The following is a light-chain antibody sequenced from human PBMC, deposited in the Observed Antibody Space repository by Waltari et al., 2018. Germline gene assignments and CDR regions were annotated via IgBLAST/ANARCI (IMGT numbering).Light chain of an antibody. V-gene: IGLV2-23*02. CDR3: CSCAGSGNYS. J-gene: IGLJ1*01. CDR2: EVI. Sequence: QSALTQPALLSGTLGQSLTIPCTGTTSDVGNYDLVSWYQQHPGKAPKLLICEVIKRPSGVASRFSGSKSVNTASLTISRLQAEDEADYYCCSCAGSGNYSFGSETKVTVL. CDR1: TSDVGNYDL.